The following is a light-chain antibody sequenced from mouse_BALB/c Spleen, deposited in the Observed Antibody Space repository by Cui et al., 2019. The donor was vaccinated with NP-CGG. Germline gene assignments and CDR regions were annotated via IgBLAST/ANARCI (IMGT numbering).Light chain of an antibody. CDR2: GTN. CDR1: TGAVTTSNY. CDR3: ALWYSNHWV. V-gene: IGLV1*01. Sequence: VLTQGSALTTSPGETVTLTCRASTGAVTTSNYANWVQEKPDHLFTGLIGGTNNRAPGVPARFSGSLIGDKAALTITGAQTEDEAIYFCALWYSNHWVFGGGTKLTVL. J-gene: IGLJ1*01.